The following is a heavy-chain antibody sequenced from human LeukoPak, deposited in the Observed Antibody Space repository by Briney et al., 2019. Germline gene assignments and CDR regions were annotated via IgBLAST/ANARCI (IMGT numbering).Heavy chain of an antibody. CDR1: GYTFSTYG. Sequence: ASVKVSCKASGYTFSTYGISWVRQAPGQGLEWMGWISAYKGNTYYAQKLQGRVTMTTDTSTSTAYMELRSLRSDDTAIYYCAKDLYYYGSGSYYDVFDVWGQGTMVTVSS. D-gene: IGHD3-10*01. CDR3: AKDLYYYGSGSYYDVFDV. V-gene: IGHV1-18*01. J-gene: IGHJ3*01. CDR2: ISAYKGNT.